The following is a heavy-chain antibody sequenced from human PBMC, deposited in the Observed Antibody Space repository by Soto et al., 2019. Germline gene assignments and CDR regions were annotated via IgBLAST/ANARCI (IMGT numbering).Heavy chain of an antibody. CDR2: IYYSGST. V-gene: IGHV4-39*01. Sequence: SETLSLSCTVSGGSISSSSYYWGWIRQPPGKGLEWIGSIYYSGSTYYNPSLKSRVTISVDTSKNQFSLKLSSVTAADTAVYYCARRHDFWSGYSDYWGQGTLVTVSS. CDR3: ARRHDFWSGYSDY. D-gene: IGHD3-3*01. J-gene: IGHJ4*02. CDR1: GGSISSSSYY.